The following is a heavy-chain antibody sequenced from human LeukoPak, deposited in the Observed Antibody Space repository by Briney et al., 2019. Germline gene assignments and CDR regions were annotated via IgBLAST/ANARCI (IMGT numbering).Heavy chain of an antibody. V-gene: IGHV1-18*01. CDR3: ARDGLDYYDSSGYYH. D-gene: IGHD3-22*01. CDR2: ISTYNGNT. J-gene: IGHJ5*02. CDR1: GYTFTSYG. Sequence: GASVKVSCKASGYTFTSYGISWVRQAPGQGLEWMGWISTYNGNTHYAQKLQGRVTMTTDTSTSTAHMELRSLRSDDTAVYYCARDGLDYYDSSGYYHWGQGTLVTASS.